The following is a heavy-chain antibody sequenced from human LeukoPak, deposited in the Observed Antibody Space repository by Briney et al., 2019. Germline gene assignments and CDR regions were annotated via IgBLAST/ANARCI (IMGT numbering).Heavy chain of an antibody. D-gene: IGHD5-18*01. CDR1: GYTFTSYY. Sequence: ASVKVSCKASGYTFTSYYMHWVRQAPGQGLEWMGIINPSGGSTSYAQKFQGRVTMTRDTSTSTVYMELSSLRSEDTAMYYCARDLRHTAMALAGGAHFDYWGQGTLVTVSS. CDR3: ARDLRHTAMALAGGAHFDY. CDR2: INPSGGST. V-gene: IGHV1-46*01. J-gene: IGHJ4*02.